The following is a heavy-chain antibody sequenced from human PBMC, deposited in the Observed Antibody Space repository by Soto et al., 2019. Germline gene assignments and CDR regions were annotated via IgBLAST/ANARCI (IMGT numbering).Heavy chain of an antibody. CDR2: ISSNGGST. D-gene: IGHD3-9*01. V-gene: IGHV3-64D*06. CDR3: VKPHYDISTGYSLDDAFDI. CDR1: GFTFSSYA. Sequence: GGSLRLSCSASGFTFSSYAMHWVRQAPGKGLEYVSAISSNGGSTYYADSVKGRFTISRDNSKNTLYLQMSSLRAEDTAVYYCVKPHYDISTGYSLDDAFDIWGQGTMVTVSS. J-gene: IGHJ3*02.